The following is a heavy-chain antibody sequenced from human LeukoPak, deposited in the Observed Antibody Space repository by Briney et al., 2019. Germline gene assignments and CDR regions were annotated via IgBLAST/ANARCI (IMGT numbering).Heavy chain of an antibody. CDR1: WDSVSSKSVA. V-gene: IGHV6-1*01. J-gene: IGHJ3*02. D-gene: IGHD3-10*01. CDR2: TYYRSRWYN. CDR3: ARASSMLRGVPLEPDAFDM. Sequence: SQTLSLTCAISWDSVSSKSVAWNWVRQSPSRGLEWLGRTYYRSRWYNDYAVSVKSRITINPDTSKNQFSLKLRSVTAADTAVYYCARASSMLRGVPLEPDAFDMWGQGTMVTVSS.